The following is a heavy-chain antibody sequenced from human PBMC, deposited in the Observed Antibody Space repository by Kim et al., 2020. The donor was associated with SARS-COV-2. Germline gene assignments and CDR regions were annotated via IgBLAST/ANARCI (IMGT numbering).Heavy chain of an antibody. CDR1: GASISGYF. V-gene: IGHV4-59*03. D-gene: IGHD6-19*01. CDR2: THHSEST. J-gene: IGHJ4*02. CDR3: AMGAGWLVDY. Sequence: SETLSLTCTVSGASISGYFWSWFRQPPGKGLEWIGLTHHSESTNYNPALKSRVAISVDTSKNQFSLKLSSVITADTAVYFCAMGAGWLVDYWGQGTLVTVSS.